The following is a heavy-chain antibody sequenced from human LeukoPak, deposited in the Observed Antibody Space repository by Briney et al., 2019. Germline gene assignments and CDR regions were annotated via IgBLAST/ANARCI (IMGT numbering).Heavy chain of an antibody. D-gene: IGHD2-15*01. V-gene: IGHV4-4*07. CDR2: IYTSGIT. CDR3: ARGGSKAAATFDY. Sequence: SETLSLTCTVSGGSISGYYWSWIRQPVGKGLERIGHIYTSGITNYNPSLKSRVTMSVDTSKNQFSLMLSSVTAADTAVYYCARGGSKAAATFDYWGQGTLVTVFS. J-gene: IGHJ4*02. CDR1: GGSISGYY.